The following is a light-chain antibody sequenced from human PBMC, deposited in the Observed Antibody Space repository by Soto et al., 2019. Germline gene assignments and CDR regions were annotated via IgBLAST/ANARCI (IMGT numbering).Light chain of an antibody. J-gene: IGKJ5*01. Sequence: EIVLTQSPATLSLPPGERATLSCRASQSVSSYLAWYKQKPGQAPRLLIYDASNRATGIPARFSGSGSGTDFTLTIRSLEPEDFAVYYCQQRSNRPSFGQGTRLEIK. CDR3: QQRSNRPS. CDR2: DAS. CDR1: QSVSSY. V-gene: IGKV3-11*01.